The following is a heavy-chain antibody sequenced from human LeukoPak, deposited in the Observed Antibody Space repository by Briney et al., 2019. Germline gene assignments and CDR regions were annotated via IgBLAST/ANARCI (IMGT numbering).Heavy chain of an antibody. Sequence: ASVKVSCKASGYTFTSYGISWVRQAPGQGLEWMGWISAYNGNTNYAQKLQGRITMTTDTSTSTAYMELRSLRSDDTAVYYCARVAVTIVGYVGRAESMDVWGKGTTVTVSS. CDR3: ARVAVTIVGYVGRAESMDV. CDR2: ISAYNGNT. V-gene: IGHV1-18*01. J-gene: IGHJ6*03. CDR1: GYTFTSYG. D-gene: IGHD3-3*01.